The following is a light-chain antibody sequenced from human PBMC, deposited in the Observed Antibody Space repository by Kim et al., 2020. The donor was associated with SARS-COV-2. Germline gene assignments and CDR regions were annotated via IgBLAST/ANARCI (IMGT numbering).Light chain of an antibody. CDR3: QQYDNPYT. CDR2: DAS. J-gene: IGKJ2*01. V-gene: IGKV1-33*01. Sequence: DIQMPQSPSSLSASVGDRVTITCQASQDISNYLNWYQQKPGKAPKLLIYDASNLETGVPSRFSGSGSGTDFTFTISSLQPEDIATYYCQQYDNPYTFGQGTKLEI. CDR1: QDISNY.